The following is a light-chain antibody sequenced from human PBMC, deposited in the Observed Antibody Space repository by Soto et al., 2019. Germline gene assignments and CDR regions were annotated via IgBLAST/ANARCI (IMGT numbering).Light chain of an antibody. Sequence: VLTQPASVSGSPGQSITISCTGTASDVGGYNYVSWYQQHPGKAPKLMIHAVSNRPSGISSRFSGSKSGNTASLTISGLQSEDEADYFCCSYTSRTTYVFGTGTKVTVL. J-gene: IGLJ1*01. CDR3: CSYTSRTTYV. V-gene: IGLV2-14*01. CDR2: AVS. CDR1: ASDVGGYNY.